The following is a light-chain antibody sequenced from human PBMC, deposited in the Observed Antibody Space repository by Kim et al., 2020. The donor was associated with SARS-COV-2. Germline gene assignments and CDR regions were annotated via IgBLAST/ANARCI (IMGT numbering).Light chain of an antibody. CDR3: QQYYSHSYT. CDR2: DAS. CDR1: QGITRW. J-gene: IGKJ2*01. Sequence: GDRVTITCRASQGITRWLAWYQQKPGKAPKLLIYDASSLKSGVPSRFSGSGSRTEFTLTISSLQPDDFATYYCQQYYSHSYTFGQGTKLEI. V-gene: IGKV1-5*01.